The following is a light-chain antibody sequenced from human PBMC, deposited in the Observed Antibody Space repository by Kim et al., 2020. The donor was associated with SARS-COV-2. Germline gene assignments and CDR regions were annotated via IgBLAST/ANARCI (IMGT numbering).Light chain of an antibody. V-gene: IGLV3-21*04. CDR2: YDS. CDR1: NIGSKS. J-gene: IGLJ3*02. Sequence: APENTARITCGGNNIGSKSVHCYQQKPGQAPVLVIYYDSDRPSGIPERFSGSNSGNTATLTISRVEAGDEADYYCQVWDSSSDHWVFGGGTQLTVL. CDR3: QVWDSSSDHWV.